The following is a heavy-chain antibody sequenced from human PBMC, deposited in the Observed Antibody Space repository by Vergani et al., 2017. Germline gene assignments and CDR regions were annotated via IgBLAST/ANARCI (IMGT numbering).Heavy chain of an antibody. V-gene: IGHV4-61*02. CDR1: GGSISSGSYY. Sequence: QVQLQESGPGLVKPSQTLSLTCTVSGGSISSGSYYWSWIRQPAGKGLEWIGRIYTSGSTNYNPSLKSRVTISVDTSKNQFSLKLSSVTAADTAVYYCARTEDHTIYSQTTDSWFDPLGQGTLVTVSS. CDR3: ARTEDHTIYSQTTDSWFDP. J-gene: IGHJ5*02. CDR2: IYTSGST. D-gene: IGHD4-17*01.